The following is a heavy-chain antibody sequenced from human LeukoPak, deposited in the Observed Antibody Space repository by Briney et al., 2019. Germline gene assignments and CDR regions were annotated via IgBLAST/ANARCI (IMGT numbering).Heavy chain of an antibody. CDR1: GYTFTGYY. CDR3: ARQNDDDFWSGMYYFDY. V-gene: IGHV1-2*02. D-gene: IGHD3-3*01. CDR2: INPNSGGT. Sequence: ASVKVSCKASGYTFTGYYMHWVRQAPGQGLEWMGWINPNSGGTNYAQKFQGRVTMTRDTSISTAYMELSRLRSDDTAVYYCARQNDDDFWSGMYYFDYWGQGTPVTVSS. J-gene: IGHJ4*02.